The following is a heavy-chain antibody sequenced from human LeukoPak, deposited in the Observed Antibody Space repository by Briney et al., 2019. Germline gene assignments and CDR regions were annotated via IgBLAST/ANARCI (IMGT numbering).Heavy chain of an antibody. Sequence: PGGSLRLSCAASGFIFDDHGMHWVRQAPGKGLEWVSGISWSSGIIGYADSVKGRFTISRDNAKNSLDLQMESLRVEDTAVYYCAKDTGSPADAITMEDNAFDIWGQGTMVTVSS. CDR1: GFIFDDHG. V-gene: IGHV3-9*01. D-gene: IGHD3-3*01. CDR3: AKDTGSPADAITMEDNAFDI. J-gene: IGHJ3*02. CDR2: ISWSSGII.